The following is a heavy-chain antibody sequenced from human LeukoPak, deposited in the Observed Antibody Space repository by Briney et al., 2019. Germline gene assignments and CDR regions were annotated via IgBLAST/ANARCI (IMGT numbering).Heavy chain of an antibody. CDR1: GYTFTGYY. D-gene: IGHD6-6*01. Sequence: ASVKVSCKASGYTFTGYYMHWVRQAPGQGLEWMGWINPNSGGTNYAQKLQGRVTMTTDTSTSTAYMELRSLRSDDTAVYYCARVPYSSSSFHYYYYMDVWGKGTTVTVSS. CDR2: INPNSGGT. J-gene: IGHJ6*03. V-gene: IGHV1-2*02. CDR3: ARVPYSSSSFHYYYYMDV.